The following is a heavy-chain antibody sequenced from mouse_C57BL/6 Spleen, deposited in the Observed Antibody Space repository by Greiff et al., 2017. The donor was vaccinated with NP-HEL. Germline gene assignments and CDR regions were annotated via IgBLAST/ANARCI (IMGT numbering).Heavy chain of an antibody. Sequence: QVQLQQSGAELVKPGASVKISCKASGYAFSSYWMNWVKQRPGQGLEWIEQIYPGDGDTNYNGKFKGKATLTADKSSSTAYMQLSSLTSEDSAVYFCAIITTVVARYWYFDVWGTGTTVTVSS. V-gene: IGHV1-80*01. J-gene: IGHJ1*03. CDR3: AIITTVVARYWYFDV. D-gene: IGHD1-1*01. CDR1: GYAFSSYW. CDR2: IYPGDGDT.